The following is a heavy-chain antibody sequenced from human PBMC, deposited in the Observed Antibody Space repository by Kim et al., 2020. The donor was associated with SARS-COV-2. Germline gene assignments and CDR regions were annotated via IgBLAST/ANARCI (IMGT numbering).Heavy chain of an antibody. V-gene: IGHV3-33*01. J-gene: IGHJ4*02. D-gene: IGHD1-1*01. Sequence: GGSLRLSCAASGFTFSSYGFHWVRQAPGKGLEWVAVIWYDGSNAYYADSVKGRFTMYKDNSKNTLYLQMNSLRAEDTAVYYCARDRYPGYVDYWGQGTLVTVSS. CDR2: IWYDGSNA. CDR1: GFTFSSYG. CDR3: ARDRYPGYVDY.